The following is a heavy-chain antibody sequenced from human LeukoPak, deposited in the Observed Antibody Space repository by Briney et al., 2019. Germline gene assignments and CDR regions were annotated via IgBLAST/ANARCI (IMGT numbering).Heavy chain of an antibody. V-gene: IGHV3-23*01. J-gene: IGHJ3*02. CDR3: AKQKLLTYGDYGVSAFDI. CDR1: GFTFSSYA. Sequence: GGSLRLSCAASGFTFSSYAMSWVRQAPGKGVEGGSAISGSGGSTYYADSVKGGFTISRDNSTNTLYLQMNSLRAEDTAVYYCAKQKLLTYGDYGVSAFDIWGQGTMVTVSS. CDR2: ISGSGGST. D-gene: IGHD4-17*01.